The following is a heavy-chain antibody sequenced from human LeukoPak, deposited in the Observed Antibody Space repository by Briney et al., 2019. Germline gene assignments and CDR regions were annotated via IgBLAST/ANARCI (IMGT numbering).Heavy chain of an antibody. CDR2: FDPEDGET. J-gene: IGHJ4*02. V-gene: IGHV1-24*01. CDR1: GYTLTELS. D-gene: IGHD3-10*01. Sequence: ASVKVSCKVSGYTLTELSMHWVRQAPGKGLEWMGGFDPEDGETIYAQKFQGRVTMTEDTSTDTAYMELSSLRPEDTAVYYCATPRLNYYGSPLGYWGQGTLVTVSS. CDR3: ATPRLNYYGSPLGY.